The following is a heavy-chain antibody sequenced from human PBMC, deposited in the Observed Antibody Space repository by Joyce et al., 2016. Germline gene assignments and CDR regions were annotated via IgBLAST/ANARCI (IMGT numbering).Heavy chain of an antibody. CDR3: ARAGDCSGYISGFDV. J-gene: IGHJ3*01. CDR1: GGSISTSNYH. CDR2: IYYSGST. V-gene: IGHV4-39*07. D-gene: IGHD6-19*01. Sequence: QVQLQESDPGLVKPSETLSLTCIVSGGSISTSNYHCGWIRQPPGKGLEWIGVIYYSGSTYSHPSLKGRVTISVHTSWNQFSLDLNSVTAADTAVYYCARAGDCSGYISGFDVWGQGTMVTVSS.